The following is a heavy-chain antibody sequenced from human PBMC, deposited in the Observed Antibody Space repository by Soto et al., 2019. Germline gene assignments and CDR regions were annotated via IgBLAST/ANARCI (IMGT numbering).Heavy chain of an antibody. V-gene: IGHV3-23*01. CDR2: ISVSGVST. Sequence: EVQLLESGGGLVQPGGSLRLSCAASGFTFSSYAMSWVRQAPGKGLEWVSTISVSGVSTYYADSVKGRSTISRDNSKNTMYLQMSGLKAEHTAVYYCAKAPSGSGSPYFDYWGQGALVTLSS. CDR3: AKAPSGSGSPYFDY. J-gene: IGHJ4*02. D-gene: IGHD3-10*01. CDR1: GFTFSSYA.